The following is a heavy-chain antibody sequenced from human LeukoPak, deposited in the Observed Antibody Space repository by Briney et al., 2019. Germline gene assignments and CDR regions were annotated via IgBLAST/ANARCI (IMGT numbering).Heavy chain of an antibody. CDR3: ATDIGRGYYYDSSGYHRFDP. CDR1: GGTFSSYA. CDR2: IIPIFGTA. J-gene: IGHJ5*02. V-gene: IGHV1-69*06. Sequence: EASVKVSCKASGGTFSSYAISWVRQAPGQGLEWMGGIIPIFGTAIYAQKFQGRVTMTEDTSTDTAYMELSSLRSEDTAVYYCATDIGRGYYYDSSGYHRFDPWGQGTLVTVSS. D-gene: IGHD3-22*01.